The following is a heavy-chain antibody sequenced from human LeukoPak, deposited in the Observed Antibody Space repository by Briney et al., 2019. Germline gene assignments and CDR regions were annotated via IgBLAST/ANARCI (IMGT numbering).Heavy chain of an antibody. V-gene: IGHV3-74*01. J-gene: IGHJ4*02. CDR1: GFTFSSYW. CDR2: INSDGSST. D-gene: IGHD6-13*01. CDR3: ASKAAAGPYYFDY. Sequence: PGGSLRLSCAASGFTFSSYWMHWVRQAPGKGLVWVSRINSDGSSTSYADSVKGRFTISRDNAKSTLYLQMNSLRAEDTAVYYCASKAAAGPYYFDYWGQGTLVTVSS.